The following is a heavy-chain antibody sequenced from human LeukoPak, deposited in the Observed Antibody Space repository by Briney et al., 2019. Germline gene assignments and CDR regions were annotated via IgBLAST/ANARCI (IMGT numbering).Heavy chain of an antibody. V-gene: IGHV3-48*01. J-gene: IGHJ4*02. CDR2: ISSSSSTK. CDR3: AREFSRPDCSGGSCYEMVDS. Sequence: SGGSLRLSCAASGLTFSTYSMNWVRQAPGKGLEWVSYISSSSSTKYYADSVKGRFTISRDNAKNSLYLQINSLRAEDTAVYYCAREFSRPDCSGGSCYEMVDSWGQGTLVTVSS. CDR1: GLTFSTYS. D-gene: IGHD2-15*01.